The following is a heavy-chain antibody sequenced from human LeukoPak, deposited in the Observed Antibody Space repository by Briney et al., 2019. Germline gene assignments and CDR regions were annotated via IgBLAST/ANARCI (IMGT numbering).Heavy chain of an antibody. V-gene: IGHV1-18*04. CDR3: ARDGHCSCGSCHPNYHYYYGMDV. CDR1: GYTFTVYY. J-gene: IGHJ6*02. D-gene: IGHD2-15*01. Sequence: ASVKVSCKTSGYTFTVYYMHWLRQAPGQGLEWMGWISAYNGNTNYAQKLQGRVTMNTDTSTSTAYMELRSLRSDDTAVYYCARDGHCSCGSCHPNYHYYYGMDVWGQGTTVTVSS. CDR2: ISAYNGNT.